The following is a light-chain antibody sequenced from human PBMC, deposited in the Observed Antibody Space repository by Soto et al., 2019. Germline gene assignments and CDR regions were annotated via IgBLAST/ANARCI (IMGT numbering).Light chain of an antibody. J-gene: IGKJ1*01. V-gene: IGKV3-15*01. CDR1: KSSSSD. CDR2: GAC. CDR3: QQYNNWPT. Sequence: DIVMTQSPATLSVSPGERATLPCRESKSSSSDLDWHQQKPRQAPRLFIYGACTSATGIPARCSGSGSGTEFTITISRLQSEDFADYYWQQYNNWPTFGQGTKVDIK.